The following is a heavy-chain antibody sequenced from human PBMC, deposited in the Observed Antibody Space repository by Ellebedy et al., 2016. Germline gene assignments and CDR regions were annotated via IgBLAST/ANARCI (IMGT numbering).Heavy chain of an antibody. Sequence: GESLKISCKGSGYSFGTYWLGWVRQMPGRGLEWMGLMYPADSDSKYSPSFEGHVTFSADTSINTAYLQWNSLKASDSAMYYCVRLLSRSAYFFDYWGQGTLVTVSS. CDR1: GYSFGTYW. CDR3: VRLLSRSAYFFDY. D-gene: IGHD6-6*01. J-gene: IGHJ4*02. CDR2: MYPADSDS. V-gene: IGHV5-51*01.